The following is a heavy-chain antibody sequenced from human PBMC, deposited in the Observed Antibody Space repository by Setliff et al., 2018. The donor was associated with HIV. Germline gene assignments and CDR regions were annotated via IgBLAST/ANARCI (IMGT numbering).Heavy chain of an antibody. CDR1: GYTFTSYY. D-gene: IGHD2-15*01. J-gene: IGHJ5*02. CDR3: ARDPDCSGGSCFDDWFDP. V-gene: IGHV1-46*01. CDR2: IHPSGGST. Sequence: ASVKVSCKASGYTFTSYYIHWVRQAPGQGLEWMGVIHPSGGSTGYAQSFQDRVTMTRDTSTSTVYMELSSLRSEDTAVYYCARDPDCSGGSCFDDWFDPWGQGTLVTVSS.